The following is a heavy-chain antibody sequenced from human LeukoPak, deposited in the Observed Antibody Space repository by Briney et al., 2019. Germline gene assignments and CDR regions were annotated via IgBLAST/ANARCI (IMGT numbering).Heavy chain of an antibody. CDR3: ASAYVGATSYWYFDL. CDR1: GGSISIYY. CDR2: IYTSGST. J-gene: IGHJ2*01. Sequence: SETLSLTCTVSGGSISIYYWGWIRQPAGKGLEWIGRIYTSGSTNYNPSLKSRGTMSVGTSKNQFSLTLSSVTAPDTAVYYCASAYVGATSYWYFDLWGRGTLVTVSS. V-gene: IGHV4-4*07. D-gene: IGHD1-26*01.